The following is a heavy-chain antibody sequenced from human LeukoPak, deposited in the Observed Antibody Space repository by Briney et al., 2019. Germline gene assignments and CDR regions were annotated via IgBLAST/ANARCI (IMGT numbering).Heavy chain of an antibody. CDR2: IKQDGSEK. Sequence: GGSLRLSCAASGFTFSSYWMSWVRQAPGKGLEWVANIKQDGSEKYYVDSVKGRFTISRDNAKNSLFLQMNSLRAKDTAVYYCARGPAAGNLLGYWGQGTLVTVSS. CDR1: GFTFSSYW. J-gene: IGHJ4*02. V-gene: IGHV3-7*01. CDR3: ARGPAAGNLLGY. D-gene: IGHD6-19*01.